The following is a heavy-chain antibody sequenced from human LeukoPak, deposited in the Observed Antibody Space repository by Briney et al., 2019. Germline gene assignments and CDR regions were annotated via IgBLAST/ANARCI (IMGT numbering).Heavy chain of an antibody. D-gene: IGHD4-11*01. CDR2: IQNSART. CDR3: ATDYSNFYGMDV. J-gene: IGHJ6*02. Sequence: ASETLSLTCTVSGGSVNSGSYFWSWIRQPPGKGLEWIGYIQNSARTKYNPSLESRVTISVDSSKDQFSLRLSSVTAADTAVYYCATDYSNFYGMDVWGQGTTVTVSS. CDR1: GGSVNSGSYF. V-gene: IGHV4-61*01.